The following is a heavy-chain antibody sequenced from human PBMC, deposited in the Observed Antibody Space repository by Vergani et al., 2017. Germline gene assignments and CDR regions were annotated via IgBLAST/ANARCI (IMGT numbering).Heavy chain of an antibody. Sequence: EVQLLESGGSLKQPGGYVRLSCAASGFTFSTYAMHWVRQAPGKGLEWVSALTGGGGSTYYADSFKGRFIISRDNSKNTLSLQMNSLTAEDTAIYYCAGPQGTSAYYYGGFDYWGQGILVTVSS. CDR3: AGPQGTSAYYYGGFDY. V-gene: IGHV3-23*01. D-gene: IGHD3-22*01. CDR1: GFTFSTYA. J-gene: IGHJ4*02. CDR2: LTGGGGST.